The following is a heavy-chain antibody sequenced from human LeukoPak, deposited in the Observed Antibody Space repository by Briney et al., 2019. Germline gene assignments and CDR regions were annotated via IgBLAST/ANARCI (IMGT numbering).Heavy chain of an antibody. V-gene: IGHV4-4*07. CDR3: ARTYYDILTGYYSFDY. CDR1: GGSISSYY. J-gene: IGHJ4*02. CDR2: IYSSGST. D-gene: IGHD3-9*01. Sequence: SETLSLTCTVSGGSISSYYWSWIRQPAGKGLEWVGRIYSSGSTNYNPSLKSRVTISVDTSKNQFSLKLSSVTTADTAVYYCARTYYDILTGYYSFDYWGQGTLVTVSS.